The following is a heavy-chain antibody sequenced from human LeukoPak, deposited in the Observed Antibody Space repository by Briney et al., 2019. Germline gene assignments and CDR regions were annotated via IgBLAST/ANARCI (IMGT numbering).Heavy chain of an antibody. J-gene: IGHJ5*02. CDR1: GYTLTELS. CDR2: INAGNGNT. D-gene: IGHD3-10*02. CDR3: AREKRYYYVPFDP. Sequence: ASVKVSCKVSGYTLTELSMHWVRQAPGQRLEWMGWINAGNGNTKYSQKFQGRVTITRDTSASTAYMELSSLRSEDTAVYYCAREKRYYYVPFDPWGQGTLVTVSS. V-gene: IGHV1-3*01.